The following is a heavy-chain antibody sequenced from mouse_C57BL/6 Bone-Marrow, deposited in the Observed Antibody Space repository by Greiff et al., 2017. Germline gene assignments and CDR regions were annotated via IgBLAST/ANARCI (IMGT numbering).Heavy chain of an antibody. V-gene: IGHV3-6*01. D-gene: IGHD2-13*01. CDR2: ISYDGSN. CDR1: GYSITSGYY. CDR3: EVTWYFDV. Sequence: VQLKESGPGLVKPSQSLSLTCSVTGYSITSGYYWNWIRQFPGNKLEWMGYISYDGSNNYNPSLKNRISITRDTSKNQFFLKLNSVTTEDTATYYCEVTWYFDVWGTGTTVTVSS. J-gene: IGHJ1*03.